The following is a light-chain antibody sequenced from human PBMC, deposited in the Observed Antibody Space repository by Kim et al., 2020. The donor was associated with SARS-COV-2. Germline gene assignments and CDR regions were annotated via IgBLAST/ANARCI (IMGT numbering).Light chain of an antibody. CDR1: ESINSW. CDR3: QQYDSHSHT. J-gene: IGKJ1*01. Sequence: GDRVTITCRASESINSWLAWYQQKPGKGPKLLIYEATSLERGVPSRFSGSGSGTEFTLTISSLQPDDFATYYCQQYDSHSHTFGQRTKVDI. V-gene: IGKV1-5*01. CDR2: EAT.